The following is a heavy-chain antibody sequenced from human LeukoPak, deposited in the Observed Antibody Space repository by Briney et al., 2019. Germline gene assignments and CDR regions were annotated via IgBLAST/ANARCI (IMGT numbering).Heavy chain of an antibody. J-gene: IGHJ4*02. CDR3: VKDLRSDFMGVLSRYLSY. Sequence: GGSLRLSCSASGYTFSSFAMHWVRHAPGKGLEYVAAISRNGGSTYYGDSVKGRFTISRDNSKNTMYLQMSSLRAEDTAVYLCVKDLRSDFMGVLSRYLSYWGQGTLVTVSS. CDR2: ISRNGGST. D-gene: IGHD2/OR15-2a*01. V-gene: IGHV3-64D*09. CDR1: GYTFSSFA.